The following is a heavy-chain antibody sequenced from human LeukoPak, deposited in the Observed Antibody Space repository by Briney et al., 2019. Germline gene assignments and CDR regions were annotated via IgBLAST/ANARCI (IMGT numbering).Heavy chain of an antibody. CDR3: ARPSRYYYDSSGYWAFDI. V-gene: IGHV4-59*01. Sequence: SETLSLTCTVSGGSISSYYWSWIRQPPGKGLEWIGYIYYSGSTNYNPSLKSRVTISVDTSKNQFSLKLSSVTAADTAVYYCARPSRYYYDSSGYWAFDIWGQGTMVTVSS. CDR1: GGSISSYY. CDR2: IYYSGST. D-gene: IGHD3-22*01. J-gene: IGHJ3*02.